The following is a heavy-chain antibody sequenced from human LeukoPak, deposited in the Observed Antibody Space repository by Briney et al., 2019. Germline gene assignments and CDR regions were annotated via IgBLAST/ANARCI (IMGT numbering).Heavy chain of an antibody. D-gene: IGHD6-19*01. J-gene: IGHJ6*02. CDR3: ARSSGWYVSGMDV. Sequence: SGTLSLTCAVSGGSISSSNWWSWVRQPPGKGLEWIGYIYYSGSTNYNPSLKSRVTISVDTSKNQFSLKLSSVTAADTAVYYCARSSGWYVSGMDVWGQGTTVTVSS. CDR2: IYYSGST. CDR1: GGSISSSNW. V-gene: IGHV4-4*02.